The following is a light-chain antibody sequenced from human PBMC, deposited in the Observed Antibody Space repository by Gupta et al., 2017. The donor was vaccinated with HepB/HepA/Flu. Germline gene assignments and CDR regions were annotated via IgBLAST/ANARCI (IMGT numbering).Light chain of an antibody. Sequence: QSLLTQPPSASGTPGQRVTISCSGRDSNIGSNTVNWYQHLPGTTPKLLIYNNDQRPSGVPDRFSGSKSGTSASLAIIGLQSEDEADFYCAAWDETLDGLVFGGGTKLTVL. CDR2: NND. V-gene: IGLV1-44*01. CDR3: AAWDETLDGLV. J-gene: IGLJ3*02. CDR1: DSNIGSNT.